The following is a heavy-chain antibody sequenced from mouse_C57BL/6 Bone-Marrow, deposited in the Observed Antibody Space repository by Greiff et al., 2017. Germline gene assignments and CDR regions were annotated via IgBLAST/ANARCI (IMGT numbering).Heavy chain of an antibody. Sequence: DVKLQESGPGLVKPSQSMSLTCSVTGYSITSGYYWNWIRQFPGNKLEGMGYISYDGSNNYNPSLKNRISITRDTSKNQFYLKLNSVTTEDTATYYCSDYVYAMDYWGQGTSVTVSA. D-gene: IGHD2-4*01. V-gene: IGHV3-6*01. CDR1: GYSITSGYY. CDR2: ISYDGSN. CDR3: SDYVYAMDY. J-gene: IGHJ4*01.